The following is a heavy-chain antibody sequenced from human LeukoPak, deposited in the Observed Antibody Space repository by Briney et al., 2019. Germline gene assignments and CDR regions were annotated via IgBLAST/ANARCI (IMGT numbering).Heavy chain of an antibody. CDR3: ARHGLGYDSSGYYHAPYWYFDL. J-gene: IGHJ2*01. CDR2: IYYSGST. CDR1: GGSISSYY. V-gene: IGHV4-59*08. Sequence: SESLSLTCTVSGGSISSYYWSWVRQPPGKGLEWIGYIYYSGSTNYNPSLKSGVTISVDTSKKQFSLKLSSVTAADTAVYYCARHGLGYDSSGYYHAPYWYFDLWGRGTLVTVCS. D-gene: IGHD3-22*01.